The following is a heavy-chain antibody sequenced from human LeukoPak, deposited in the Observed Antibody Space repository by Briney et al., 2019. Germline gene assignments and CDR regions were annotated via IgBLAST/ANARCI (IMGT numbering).Heavy chain of an antibody. CDR1: GGTFSSYA. CDR3: ARAVDLPPKGYYYGMDV. CDR2: IIPIFGTA. J-gene: IGHJ6*02. Sequence: SVKVSCKASGGTFSSYAISWVRQAPGQGLEWMGGIIPIFGTANYAQKFRGRVTITADESTSTAYMELSSLRSEDTAVYYCARAVDLPPKGYYYGMDVWGQGTTVTVSS. D-gene: IGHD4-23*01. V-gene: IGHV1-69*01.